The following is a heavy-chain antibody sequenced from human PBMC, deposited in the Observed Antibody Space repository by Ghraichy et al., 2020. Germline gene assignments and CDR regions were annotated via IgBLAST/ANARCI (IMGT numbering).Heavy chain of an antibody. CDR2: ISSSSSYI. CDR1: GFTFSSYS. D-gene: IGHD2-2*01. J-gene: IGHJ6*02. CDR3: ARVEVAYQLLSFVYYYYGMDV. Sequence: GGSLTLSCAASGFTFSSYSMNWVRQAPGKGLEWVSSISSSSSYIYYADSVKGRFTISRDNAKNSLYLQMNSLRAEDTAVYYCARVEVAYQLLSFVYYYYGMDVWGQGTTVTVSS. V-gene: IGHV3-21*01.